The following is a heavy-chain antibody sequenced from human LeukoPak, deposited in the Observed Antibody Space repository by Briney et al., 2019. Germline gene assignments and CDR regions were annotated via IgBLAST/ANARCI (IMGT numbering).Heavy chain of an antibody. CDR2: IKQDGSEK. D-gene: IGHD6-19*01. Sequence: GGSLRLSCAASGFTFSSYWMSWVRQAPGKGLEWVANIKQDGSEKYYVDSVKGRFTISRDNAKNSLYLQMNSLRAEDTAVYYCARHSSDWYLMKFRPYHDAFDIWGQGTMVTVSS. V-gene: IGHV3-7*03. CDR1: GFTFSSYW. CDR3: ARHSSDWYLMKFRPYHDAFDI. J-gene: IGHJ3*02.